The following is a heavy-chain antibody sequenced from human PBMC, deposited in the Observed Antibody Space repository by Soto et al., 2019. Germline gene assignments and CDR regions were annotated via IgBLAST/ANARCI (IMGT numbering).Heavy chain of an antibody. CDR1: GGSISNNF. CDR3: ARSGSGSGWL. J-gene: IGHJ4*02. Sequence: PSETLSLTCTVSGGSISNNFWSWIRQPAGKRLEWIGRISTSGNTNYNPSLKSRVTMSVDMSKNQFSLKLSSMTAADTAVYYCARSGSGSGWLGGQGTLVTVSS. D-gene: IGHD6-19*01. CDR2: ISTSGNT. V-gene: IGHV4-4*07.